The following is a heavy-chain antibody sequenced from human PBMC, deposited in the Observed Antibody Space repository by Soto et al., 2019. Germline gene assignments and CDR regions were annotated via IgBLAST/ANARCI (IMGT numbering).Heavy chain of an antibody. CDR1: GYTFTSYA. V-gene: IGHV1-3*01. Sequence: ASVKVSCKASGYTFTSYAMHWVRQAPGQRLEWMGWINAGNGNTKYSQKFQGRVTITRDTSASTAYMELSSLRSEDTAVYYCARDITRITIFGVVINNFFAYWGQGTRV. J-gene: IGHJ4*02. CDR3: ARDITRITIFGVVINNFFAY. CDR2: INAGNGNT. D-gene: IGHD3-3*01.